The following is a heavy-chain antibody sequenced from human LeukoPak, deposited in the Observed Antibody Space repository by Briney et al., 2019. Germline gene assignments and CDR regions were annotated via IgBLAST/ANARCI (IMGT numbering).Heavy chain of an antibody. D-gene: IGHD3-22*01. J-gene: IGHJ4*02. CDR1: GFTFSSYA. V-gene: IGHV3-23*01. Sequence: GGSLRLSCAASGFTFSSYAMSWVRQAPGKGLEWVSAISGSGGSTYYADSVKGRLTISRDNSKNTLYLQMNSLRAEDTAVYYCAKGILYDSSGPFDYWGQGTLVTVSS. CDR3: AKGILYDSSGPFDY. CDR2: ISGSGGST.